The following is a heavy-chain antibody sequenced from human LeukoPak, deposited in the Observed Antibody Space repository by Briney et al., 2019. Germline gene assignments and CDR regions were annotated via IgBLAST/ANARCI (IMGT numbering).Heavy chain of an antibody. CDR3: VRDGPSMGIDY. CDR1: GFTFSGYW. J-gene: IGHJ4*02. V-gene: IGHV3-7*01. CDR2: IKQDGSAK. D-gene: IGHD7-27*01. Sequence: GGSLRLSCAASGFTFSGYWMSWVRQAPGKGLERVANIKQDGSAKYYVDSVKGRFTISRDNAKNSLYLQMNSLRAEDTAAYYCVRDGPSMGIDYWGQGTLVTVSS.